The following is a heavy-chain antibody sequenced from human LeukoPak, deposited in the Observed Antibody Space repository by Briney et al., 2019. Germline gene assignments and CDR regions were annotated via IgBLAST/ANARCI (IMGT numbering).Heavy chain of an antibody. CDR1: GFTFSSYG. V-gene: IGHV3-30*18. J-gene: IGHJ4*02. D-gene: IGHD5-24*01. Sequence: QPGRSLRLSCAASGFTFSSYGIHWGRQAPGKGQEWVAVISYDGNSEYYADSVKGRFTISRDNSKNALYLQMSSLRPEDTAVYYCAKDGRDGYNHPSYYFDSWGQGTLVTVSS. CDR2: ISYDGNSE. CDR3: AKDGRDGYNHPSYYFDS.